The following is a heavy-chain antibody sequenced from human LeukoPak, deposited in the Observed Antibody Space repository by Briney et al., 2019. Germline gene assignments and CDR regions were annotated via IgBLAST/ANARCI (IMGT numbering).Heavy chain of an antibody. CDR1: GFTFSNYW. V-gene: IGHV3-7*04. Sequence: GGSLRLSCAASGFTFSNYWMTWVRQAPGKGLEWVANIKHDGGEKYYVDSVKGRFTISRDNAKNSLYLQTNSLRAEDTAVYYCARQPLFPHRFDPWGQGTLVTVSS. CDR3: ARQPLFPHRFDP. J-gene: IGHJ5*02. CDR2: IKHDGGEK.